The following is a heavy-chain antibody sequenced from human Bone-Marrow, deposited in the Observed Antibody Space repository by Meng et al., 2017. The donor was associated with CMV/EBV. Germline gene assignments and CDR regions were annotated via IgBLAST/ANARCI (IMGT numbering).Heavy chain of an antibody. J-gene: IGHJ4*02. CDR1: GYTFTSYG. Sequence: ASVKVSCKASGYTFTSYGISWVRQAPGQGLEWMGIINPSGGSTSYAQKFQGRVTMTRDTSTSTVYMELSSLRSEDTAVYYCARDDLLIAAAGLNLGISDYWGQGTLVTVSS. CDR2: INPSGGST. V-gene: IGHV1-46*01. D-gene: IGHD6-13*01. CDR3: ARDDLLIAAAGLNLGISDY.